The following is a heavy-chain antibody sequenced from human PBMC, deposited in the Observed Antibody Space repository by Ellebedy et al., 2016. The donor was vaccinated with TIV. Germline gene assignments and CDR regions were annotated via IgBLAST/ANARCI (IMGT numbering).Heavy chain of an antibody. CDR1: GGSFSGYY. CDR2: INHSGST. V-gene: IGHV4-34*01. D-gene: IGHD3-9*01. J-gene: IGHJ4*02. Sequence: SETLSLTXAVYGGSFSGYYWSWIRQPPGKGLEWIGEINHSGSTNYNPSLKSRVTISVDTSKNQFSLKLSSVTAADTAVYYCARGDSYYDILTGYSPGYFDYWGQGTLVTVSS. CDR3: ARGDSYYDILTGYSPGYFDY.